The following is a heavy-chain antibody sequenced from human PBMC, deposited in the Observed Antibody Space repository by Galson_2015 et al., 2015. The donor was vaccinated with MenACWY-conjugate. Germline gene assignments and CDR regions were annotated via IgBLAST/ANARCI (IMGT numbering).Heavy chain of an antibody. J-gene: IGHJ3*02. V-gene: IGHV2-70*11. CDR1: GFSLSTYEMC. CDR3: ARMHIVLDATDAFDI. CDR2: IGLRGNK. Sequence: PALVKPTQTLTLPCTFSGFSLSTYEMCIYWVRQPPGKALEWLASIGLRGNKEFTTSLKNRLPISTDKSTKQGVLTMTNVDPVDTATYYCARMHIVLDATDAFDIWGQGTMVTVSS. D-gene: IGHD3-22*01.